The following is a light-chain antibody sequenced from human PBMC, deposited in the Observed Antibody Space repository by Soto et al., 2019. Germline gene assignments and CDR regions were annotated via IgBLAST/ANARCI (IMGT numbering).Light chain of an antibody. J-gene: IGLJ1*01. CDR3: CTYAGTSTYYV. V-gene: IGLV2-23*02. Sequence: QSALTQPASVSGSPGQSITISCTGTSSDVGSYNLVSWYQQHPGKAPKLMISEVTKRPSGVSNRFSGSKSGNTASLTISGLQAEDDTDYYCCTYAGTSTYYVFGTGTKLTVL. CDR2: EVT. CDR1: SSDVGSYNL.